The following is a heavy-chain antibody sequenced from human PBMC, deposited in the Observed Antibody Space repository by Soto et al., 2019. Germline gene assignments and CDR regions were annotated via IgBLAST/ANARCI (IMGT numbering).Heavy chain of an antibody. D-gene: IGHD3-9*01. J-gene: IGHJ1*01. V-gene: IGHV1-18*01. CDR2: ISAYNGST. CDR3: ARALQASDILTGYPLD. CDR1: GYTFTSYG. Sequence: ASVKVSCKASGYTFTSYGISWVRQAPGQGLEWMGWISAYNGSTNYAQKLQGRVTMTTDTSTSTAFMELRSLRSDDTAVYYCARALQASDILTGYPLDWGKGPLVTVS.